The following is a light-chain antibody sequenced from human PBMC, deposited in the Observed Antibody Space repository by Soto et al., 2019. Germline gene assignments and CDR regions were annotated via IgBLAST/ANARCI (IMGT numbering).Light chain of an antibody. CDR3: QHYNSYSEA. CDR1: QGIRNE. J-gene: IGKJ1*01. CDR2: AAS. V-gene: IGKV1-17*01. Sequence: DIQMTQSPSSLSASVGDRVTITCRASQGIRNELAWYQEKPGKAPRRLIYAASTLQSGVPSRFSGSGSGTEFTLTISSLQPDDFATYYCQHYNSYSEAFCQGTKVDIK.